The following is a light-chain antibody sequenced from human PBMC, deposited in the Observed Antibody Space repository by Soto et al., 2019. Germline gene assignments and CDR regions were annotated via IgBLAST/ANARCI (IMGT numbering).Light chain of an antibody. CDR3: QQRSNWPLT. Sequence: IVLTQSPATLSLSPGERASLSCRASQTVGITLAWYQQRPGQAPRLLIYDASNRATGIPARFSGSGSGTDFTLTISSLEPEDFEVYYCQQRSNWPLTFGGGTKVDIK. V-gene: IGKV3-11*01. CDR2: DAS. J-gene: IGKJ4*01. CDR1: QTVGIT.